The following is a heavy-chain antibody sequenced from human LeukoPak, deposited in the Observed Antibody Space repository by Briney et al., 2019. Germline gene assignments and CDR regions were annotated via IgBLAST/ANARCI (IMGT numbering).Heavy chain of an antibody. J-gene: IGHJ5*02. CDR2: ISPYNGNT. V-gene: IGHV1-18*01. CDR1: GYTFTSYG. CDR3: ARFSPHGDYVWGSYRNWFDP. D-gene: IGHD3-16*01. Sequence: GASVKVSCKASGYTFTSYGISWVRQAPGQGLEWMGWISPYNGNTNYAQKLQDRVTMTTDTSTTTAYMELRSLRSDDTAVYYCARFSPHGDYVWGSYRNWFDPRGQGTLVTVSS.